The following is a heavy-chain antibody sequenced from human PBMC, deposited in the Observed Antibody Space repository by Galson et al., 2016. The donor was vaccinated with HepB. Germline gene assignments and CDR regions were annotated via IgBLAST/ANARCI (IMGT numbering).Heavy chain of an antibody. CDR3: ARGKSLLTMPWNYGSDV. CDR2: IETAGDT. Sequence: SLRLSCAASGFTFSIHDMHWVRQAPGKGLEWVSAIETAGDTYYPDSVKGRFNISRENAKNSLYLQMNSLRAGDTAVYYCARGKSLLTMPWNYGSDVWGKGTTVSVSS. J-gene: IGHJ6*04. D-gene: IGHD4/OR15-4a*01. V-gene: IGHV3-13*01. CDR1: GFTFSIHD.